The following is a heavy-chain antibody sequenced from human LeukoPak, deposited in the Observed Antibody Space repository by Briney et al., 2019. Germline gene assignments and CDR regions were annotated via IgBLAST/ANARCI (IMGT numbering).Heavy chain of an antibody. CDR3: APQPYYYDSSGYYYYYYMDV. Sequence: GGSLRLSCSASGFTFSCYALIWVRQAPGKGLDGVSAISGSGGSKDYADSVKGRFTVSRDNSKNALYLQMNSLRAEDTAVYYCAPQPYYYDSSGYYYYYYMDVWGKGTTVTVSS. CDR1: GFTFSCYA. CDR2: ISGSGGSK. J-gene: IGHJ6*03. V-gene: IGHV3-23*01. D-gene: IGHD3-22*01.